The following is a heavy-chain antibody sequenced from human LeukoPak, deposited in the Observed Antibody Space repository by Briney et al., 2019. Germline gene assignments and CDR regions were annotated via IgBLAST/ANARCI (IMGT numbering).Heavy chain of an antibody. CDR3: ARDLYYYDSSGHYLFDY. CDR1: GFTFSSYS. J-gene: IGHJ4*02. V-gene: IGHV3-48*04. CDR2: ISGRSSLI. Sequence: GGSLRLSCAASGFTFSSYSMNWVRQAPGKGLEWVSYISGRSSLIYYADSVKGRFTISRDNAKNSLYLQMNSLRAEDTAVYYCARDLYYYDSSGHYLFDYWGQGTLVTVSS. D-gene: IGHD3-22*01.